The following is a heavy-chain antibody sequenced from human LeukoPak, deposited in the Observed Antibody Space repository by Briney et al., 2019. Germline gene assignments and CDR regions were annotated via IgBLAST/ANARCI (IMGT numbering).Heavy chain of an antibody. CDR1: GYTFTSYG. J-gene: IGHJ4*02. V-gene: IGHV1-18*01. CDR2: ISAYNGNT. CDR3: ASGEAVVTAPFDY. D-gene: IGHD2-21*02. Sequence: GASVKVSCKASGYTFTSYGISWVRQAPGQGLEWMGWISAYNGNTNFAQKLQGRVTMTTDTSTSTAYMELSSLRSEDTAVYYCASGEAVVTAPFDYWGQGTLVTVSS.